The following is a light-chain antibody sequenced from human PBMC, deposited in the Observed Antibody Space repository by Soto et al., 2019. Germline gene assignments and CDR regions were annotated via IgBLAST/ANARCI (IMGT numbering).Light chain of an antibody. J-gene: IGLJ1*01. CDR3: CSYAYSNTLWV. Sequence: QSALTQPRSVSGSPGQSVTISCTGTSSDVGGYKHVSWYQHRPGKAPQLMIYDVTKRPSGVSDRFSGSKSGNTASLTISGLQADDEADYFCCSYAYSNTLWVFGAGTKVTVL. CDR1: SSDVGGYKH. V-gene: IGLV2-11*01. CDR2: DVT.